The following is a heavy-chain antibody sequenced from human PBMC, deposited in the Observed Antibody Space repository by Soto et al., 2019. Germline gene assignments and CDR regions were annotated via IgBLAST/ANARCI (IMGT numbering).Heavy chain of an antibody. CDR3: VRNWSYYGGDYDYGMDA. CDR2: IYWDDDE. J-gene: IGHJ6*02. V-gene: IGHV2-5*02. D-gene: IGHD3-10*01. Sequence: ITLKESGPTLVKPTQTLTLTCTFSGFSLNTGGVGVGWVRQPRGKAMEWLALIYWDDDERYRPSLRSRLNITKDTINIQVVLTMTNMVPEDTATYYCVRNWSYYGGDYDYGMDAWGQGTTVTVSS. CDR1: GFSLNTGGVG.